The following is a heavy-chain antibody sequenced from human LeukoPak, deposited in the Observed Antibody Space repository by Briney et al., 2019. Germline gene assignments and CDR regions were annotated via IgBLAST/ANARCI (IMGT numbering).Heavy chain of an antibody. Sequence: KPGGSLRLSCAASGFTFNMYSMNWVRQAPGKGLEWVSSISSSSSYIYYAGSVKGRFTISRDNAKNSLYLQMNSLRAEDTAVYYCVRDCCGWSFDCWGQGTLVTVSS. J-gene: IGHJ5*01. CDR3: VRDCCGWSFDC. V-gene: IGHV3-21*01. D-gene: IGHD6-19*01. CDR2: ISSSSSYI. CDR1: GFTFNMYS.